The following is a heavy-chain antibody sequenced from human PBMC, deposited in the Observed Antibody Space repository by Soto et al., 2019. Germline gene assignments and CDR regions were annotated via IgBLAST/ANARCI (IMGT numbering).Heavy chain of an antibody. D-gene: IGHD3-22*01. J-gene: IGHJ4*02. CDR2: LDHNGGST. CDR1: GFAFDIYA. Sequence: GGSLRLSCAASGFAFDIYAMGWVRQAPGKGLEWIAALDHNGGSTPSAHYVEGPFTMLRDHAENTLFLHMNAHRDEDKALYSCAKEKSYPYTGGYSYDPLLDSWGQGTLVPV. V-gene: IGHV3-23*01. CDR3: AKEKSYPYTGGYSYDPLLDS.